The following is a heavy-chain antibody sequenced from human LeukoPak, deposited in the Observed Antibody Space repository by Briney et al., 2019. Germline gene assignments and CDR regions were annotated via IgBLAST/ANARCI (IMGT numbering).Heavy chain of an antibody. D-gene: IGHD3-22*01. V-gene: IGHV4-59*08. CDR1: GGSISSYY. CDR2: IYYSGST. J-gene: IGHJ6*02. CDR3: ARHRYDSSGSSEYYGMDV. Sequence: PSETLSLTCTVSGGSISSYYWSWTRQPPGKGLEWIGYIYYSGSTNYNPSLKNRVTISVDTSKNQSSLQLSPVTAADTAVYYCARHRYDSSGSSEYYGMDVWGQGTTVTVSS.